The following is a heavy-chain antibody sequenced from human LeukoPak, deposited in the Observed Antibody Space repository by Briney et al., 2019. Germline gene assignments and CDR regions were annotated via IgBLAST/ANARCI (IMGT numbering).Heavy chain of an antibody. V-gene: IGHV3-21*01. D-gene: IGHD6-13*01. CDR1: GFIFNNYG. Sequence: GGSLRLSCAASGFIFNNYGMTWVRQAPGKGLEWVSTISRTGDSTYYADSVKGRFTISRDNAKNSLYLQMNSLRAEDTAVYYCARDGSYSSSWYFDYWGQGTLVTVSS. J-gene: IGHJ4*02. CDR3: ARDGSYSSSWYFDY. CDR2: ISRTGDST.